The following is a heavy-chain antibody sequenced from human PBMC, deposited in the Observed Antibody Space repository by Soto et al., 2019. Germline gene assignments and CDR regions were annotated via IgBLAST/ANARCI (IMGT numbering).Heavy chain of an antibody. Sequence: ASVKVSCKASGGTFAKYYVHWVRQAPGQGFEWMGMINPSDGSTYYTQRFEGRATWTRDTSTSTVYLELSSLRSEDTAVYYCARVGGDLWRYPWFDPWGQGTLVTVSS. CDR3: ARVGGDLWRYPWFDP. CDR1: GGTFAKYY. V-gene: IGHV1-46*01. CDR2: INPSDGST. J-gene: IGHJ5*02. D-gene: IGHD3-16*01.